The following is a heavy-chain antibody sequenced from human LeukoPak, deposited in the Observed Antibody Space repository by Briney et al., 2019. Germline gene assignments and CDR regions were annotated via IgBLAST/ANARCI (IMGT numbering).Heavy chain of an antibody. CDR2: ISYDGTDE. Sequence: PGGSLRLSCTASGFIFSYYAMHWVRQAPGKGLEWVAIISYDGTDENFAESVEGRFTISRDNSVSTVYLQMTSLRPDDTAVYFCARGGVVTGSKYALEYWGQGTLVTVSS. V-gene: IGHV3-30*01. J-gene: IGHJ4*02. D-gene: IGHD3-10*01. CDR1: GFIFSYYA. CDR3: ARGGVVTGSKYALEY.